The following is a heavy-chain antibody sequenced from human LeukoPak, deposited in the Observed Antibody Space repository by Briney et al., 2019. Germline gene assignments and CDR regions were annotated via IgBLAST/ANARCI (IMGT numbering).Heavy chain of an antibody. CDR3: ATITMVRGVINAFDI. D-gene: IGHD3-10*01. V-gene: IGHV3-43*01. Sequence: PTGGSLRLSCAASGFTFDDYTMHWVRQSPGKGPEWVSLFSWDGGTTYYADSVKGRFTISRDNSKNTLHLQMNSLRAEDTAVYYCATITMVRGVINAFDIWGQGTMVTVSS. CDR1: GFTFDDYT. J-gene: IGHJ3*02. CDR2: FSWDGGTT.